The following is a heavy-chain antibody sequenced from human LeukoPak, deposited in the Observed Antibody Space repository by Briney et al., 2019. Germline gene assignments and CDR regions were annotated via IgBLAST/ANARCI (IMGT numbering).Heavy chain of an antibody. V-gene: IGHV3-23*01. CDR1: GFTFSSYA. CDR3: ARDLVEDDAFDI. CDR2: ISGSGGST. D-gene: IGHD1-26*01. Sequence: GGSLRLSCAASGFTFSSYAMSWVRQAPGKGLEWVSAISGSGGSTYYADSVKGRFTISRDNSKNTLYLQMNSLRAEDTAVYYCARDLVEDDAFDIWGQGTMVTVSS. J-gene: IGHJ3*02.